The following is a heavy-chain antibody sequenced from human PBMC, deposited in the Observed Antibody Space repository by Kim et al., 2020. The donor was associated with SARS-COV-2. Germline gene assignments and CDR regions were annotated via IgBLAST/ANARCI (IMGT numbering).Heavy chain of an antibody. CDR3: ARGGDTAMGGYYYYGMDV. CDR2: INAYNGNT. J-gene: IGHJ6*02. V-gene: IGHV1-18*04. CDR1: GYTFTSYG. D-gene: IGHD5-18*01. Sequence: ASVKVSCKASGYTFTSYGISWVRQAPGQGLEWMGWINAYNGNTNYAQKLQGRVTMTTDTSTSTAHMELRSLRSDDTAVYYCARGGDTAMGGYYYYGMDVWGQGATVTVPS.